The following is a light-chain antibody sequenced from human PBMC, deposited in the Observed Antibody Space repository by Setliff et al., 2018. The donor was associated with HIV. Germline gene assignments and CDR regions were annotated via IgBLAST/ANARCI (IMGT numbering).Light chain of an antibody. CDR2: EVT. CDR3: CSYGSGDIWI. Sequence: QSALAQPASVSASPGQSINISCTGSSSDVGSPLSSVSWYQQNPGEVPKLLIYEVTRRPSGISDRFSGSKSDNTASLIISGLQTEDEADYYCCSYGSGDIWIFGGGTKVTVL. V-gene: IGLV2-23*02. CDR1: SSDVGSPLSS. J-gene: IGLJ2*01.